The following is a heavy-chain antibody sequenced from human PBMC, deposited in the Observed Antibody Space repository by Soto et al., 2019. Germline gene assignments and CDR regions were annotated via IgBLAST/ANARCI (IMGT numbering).Heavy chain of an antibody. Sequence: SETLSLTCTVSGGSISSYYWSWIRQPPGKGLEWIGYIYYSGSTNYNPSLKSRVTISVDTSKNQFSLKLSSVTAADTAVYYCARVEGDIVVVPAHFDPWGQGTLVTVSS. V-gene: IGHV4-59*01. D-gene: IGHD2-2*01. J-gene: IGHJ5*02. CDR1: GGSISSYY. CDR2: IYYSGST. CDR3: ARVEGDIVVVPAHFDP.